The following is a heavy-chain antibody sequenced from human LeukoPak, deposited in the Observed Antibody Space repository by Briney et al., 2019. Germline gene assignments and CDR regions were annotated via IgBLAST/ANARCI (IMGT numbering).Heavy chain of an antibody. D-gene: IGHD6-13*01. CDR1: GGTFSSYA. J-gene: IGHJ5*02. CDR2: IIPIFGIA. V-gene: IGHV1-69*04. CDR3: ASSEAGSSSWYGNWFDP. Sequence: SVKVSCKASGGTFSSYAISWVRQAPGQGLEWMGRIIPIFGIANYAQKFQGRVTITADKSTSTAYMELSSLRPEDTAVYYCASSEAGSSSWYGNWFDPWGQGTLVTVSS.